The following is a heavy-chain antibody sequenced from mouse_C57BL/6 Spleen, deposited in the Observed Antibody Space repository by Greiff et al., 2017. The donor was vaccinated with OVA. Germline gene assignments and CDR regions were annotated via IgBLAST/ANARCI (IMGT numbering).Heavy chain of an antibody. J-gene: IGHJ3*01. D-gene: IGHD4-1*01. CDR3: QTGKNWEVAY. CDR1: GYSITSGYY. CDR2: ISYDGSN. Sequence: DVQLQESGPGLVKPSQSLSLTCSVTGYSITSGYYWNWIRQFPGNKLEWMGYISYDGSNNYNPSLKNRISITRDTSKNQFFLKLNSVTTEDTATYNSQTGKNWEVAYWGQGTLVTVSA. V-gene: IGHV3-6*01.